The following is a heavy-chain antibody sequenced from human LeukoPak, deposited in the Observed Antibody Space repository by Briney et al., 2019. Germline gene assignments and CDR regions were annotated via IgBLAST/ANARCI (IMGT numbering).Heavy chain of an antibody. CDR3: ASTRDTLISAFDI. D-gene: IGHD2-15*01. Sequence: GESLKISCQNSGHRLATYWIAWVRQMPGKGLKWMGIIYPEDSDTRYGPSFQGQVTISADKSIDTAYLQWNSLKTSDTAMYYCASTRDTLISAFDIWGQGTMVTVSS. V-gene: IGHV5-51*01. CDR2: IYPEDSDT. J-gene: IGHJ3*02. CDR1: GHRLATYW.